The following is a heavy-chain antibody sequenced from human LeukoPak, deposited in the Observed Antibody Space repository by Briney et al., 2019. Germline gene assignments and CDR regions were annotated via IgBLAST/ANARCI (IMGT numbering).Heavy chain of an antibody. D-gene: IGHD5-24*01. J-gene: IGHJ4*02. Sequence: GGSLRLSCAASVFTFHNYAMTWGRRAPGKGLEWVSSISASGVMTYYADSVKGRCTISRDNSKKTVYLQMNSLRTEDTAVYYCAKDRWLQGYFDYWGQGTLVTVSS. CDR1: VFTFHNYA. CDR2: ISASGVMT. CDR3: AKDRWLQGYFDY. V-gene: IGHV3-23*01.